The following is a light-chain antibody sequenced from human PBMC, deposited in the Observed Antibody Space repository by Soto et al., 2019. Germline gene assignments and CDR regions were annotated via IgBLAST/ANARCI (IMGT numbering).Light chain of an antibody. V-gene: IGKV1-39*01. Sequence: DIQMTQSPSSLSASLGDRITITCRASQSISSYLNWYQQKPGKAPKLLIYDASSLQSGVPSRFSGSGSGTHFTLTISNLQPEDFATYYCQQSYSSPPITYRQWTRLDTK. CDR2: DAS. CDR3: QQSYSSPPIT. CDR1: QSISSY. J-gene: IGKJ5*01.